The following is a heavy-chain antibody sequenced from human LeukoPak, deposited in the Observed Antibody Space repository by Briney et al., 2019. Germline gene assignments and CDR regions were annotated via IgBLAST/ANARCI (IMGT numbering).Heavy chain of an antibody. CDR3: ARGFYIVGNAGVFDL. V-gene: IGHV4-61*02. D-gene: IGHD2-21*01. J-gene: IGHJ3*01. CDR2: IYTSGST. CDR1: GGSISSSSYY. Sequence: SETLSLTCTVSGGSISSSSYYWGWIRQPAGKGLEWIGRIYTSGSTNYNPSLKSRVTISVDTSKNQFSLKLSSVTAADTAVYYCARGFYIVGNAGVFDLWSQGTMVTVSS.